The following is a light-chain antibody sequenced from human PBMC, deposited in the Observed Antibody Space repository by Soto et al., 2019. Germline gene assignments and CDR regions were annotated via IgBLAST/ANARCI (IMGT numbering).Light chain of an antibody. CDR2: EAS. CDR3: QQYDRFPYS. J-gene: IGKJ2*01. V-gene: IGKV1-5*03. Sequence: DIRMTQSPSTLSASVGDTVSITCRASLSISSWLAWYQQKPGKAPKILIYEASNLKSEVPSRFSGSGSGTDFTLTINGLQPDDFATYYCQQYDRFPYSFGPGTRLEIK. CDR1: LSISSW.